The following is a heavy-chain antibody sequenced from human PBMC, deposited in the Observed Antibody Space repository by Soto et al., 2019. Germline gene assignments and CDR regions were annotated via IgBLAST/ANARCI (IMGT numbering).Heavy chain of an antibody. D-gene: IGHD2-21*02. V-gene: IGHV3-48*02. Sequence: EVQLVESGGGLVQPGGSLRLSCEVSGFTFSNYNMNWVRQSPGKGLEWVSHIGSRNDKIYYADFAKGRFSVSRDNAKNSLYLQMNSLRDEDTAVYYCARICGGDCIDYWGQGTLVTVSS. J-gene: IGHJ4*02. CDR2: IGSRNDKI. CDR1: GFTFSNYN. CDR3: ARICGGDCIDY.